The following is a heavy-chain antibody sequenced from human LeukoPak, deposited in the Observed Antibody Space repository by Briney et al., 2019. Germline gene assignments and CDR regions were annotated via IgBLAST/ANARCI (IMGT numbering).Heavy chain of an antibody. D-gene: IGHD2-2*02. CDR3: ANEIPYCSSTSCYTPSDY. CDR1: GFAFGIYA. V-gene: IGHV3-23*01. J-gene: IGHJ4*02. CDR2: ISGGGDNT. Sequence: GGSLRLSCAASGFAFGIYAMSWVRQAPGKGLEWVSAISGGGDNTYYADSVKGRFTISRDNSKNTLYLRMNSLRGEDTAVYYCANEIPYCSSTSCYTPSDYWGQGTLVTVSS.